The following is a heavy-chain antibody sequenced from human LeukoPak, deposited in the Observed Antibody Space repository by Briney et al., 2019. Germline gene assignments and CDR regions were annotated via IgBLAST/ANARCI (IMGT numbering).Heavy chain of an antibody. V-gene: IGHV5-51*01. J-gene: IGHJ3*02. Sequence: GESLKFSCKGSGYSFTSYWLGWVRQMPGKGLEWMGIIYPGDSDTRYSPSFQAQVTISADKSISTAYLQWSSLKASDTAMYYCARRARHEPFDIWGQGTMVTVSS. D-gene: IGHD6-6*01. CDR1: GYSFTSYW. CDR3: ARRARHEPFDI. CDR2: IYPGDSDT.